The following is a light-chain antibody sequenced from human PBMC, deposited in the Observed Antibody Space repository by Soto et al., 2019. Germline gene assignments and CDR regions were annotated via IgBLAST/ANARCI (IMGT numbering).Light chain of an antibody. Sequence: QSVLTQPPAASGTPGQRVTISCPGSNSNIASNAVTWYQHVPGTAPKLLIYSNSQRPSGVPDRFSGSKAGTSASLAIGGLQSEDEADYYCAAWDDRQNGYVFGTGTKVTVL. J-gene: IGLJ1*01. CDR2: SNS. V-gene: IGLV1-44*01. CDR1: NSNIASNA. CDR3: AAWDDRQNGYV.